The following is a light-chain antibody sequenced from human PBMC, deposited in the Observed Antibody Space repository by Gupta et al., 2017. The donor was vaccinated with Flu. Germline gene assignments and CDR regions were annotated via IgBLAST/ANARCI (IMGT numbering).Light chain of an antibody. J-gene: IGKJ1*01. CDR1: QSVSS. CDR3: QQYNSSPPWT. V-gene: IGKV3-20*01. Sequence: EIVLTQSPGSLALSPGERATLSCRASQSVSSIAWYQQQPGQSPRLLIYRASTRATGIPDRFSGSGYGTDFTLTISRREPEDFAVYYCQQYNSSPPWTFGQGTKVEIK. CDR2: RAS.